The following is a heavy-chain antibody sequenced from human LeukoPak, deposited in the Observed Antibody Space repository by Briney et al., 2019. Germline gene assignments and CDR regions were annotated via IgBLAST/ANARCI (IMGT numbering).Heavy chain of an antibody. J-gene: IGHJ4*02. CDR3: ARNDYGGKVDY. Sequence: PSETLSLTCTVSGGSISSYYWSWIRQPPGKGLEWIGYIYYSGSTNYNPSLKSRVTISVDTSKNQFSLKLSSVTAADTAAYYCARNDYGGKVDYWGQGTLVTVSS. V-gene: IGHV4-59*08. D-gene: IGHD4-23*01. CDR1: GGSISSYY. CDR2: IYYSGST.